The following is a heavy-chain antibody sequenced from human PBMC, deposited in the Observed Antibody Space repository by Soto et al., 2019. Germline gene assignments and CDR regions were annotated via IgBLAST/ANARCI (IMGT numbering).Heavy chain of an antibody. Sequence: EVQLVESGGGLVQPGGSLRLSCVASGFSFSSYSMVWVRQAPGKGLEWISYIFVTSTPIYYADSVKGRFTVSRDNTQNSLFLLMNSLRAEDTAIYYCARDADWAFGYWGQATLVTVPS. CDR1: GFSFSSYS. V-gene: IGHV3-48*04. D-gene: IGHD3-9*01. CDR2: IFVTSTPI. J-gene: IGHJ4*02. CDR3: ARDADWAFGY.